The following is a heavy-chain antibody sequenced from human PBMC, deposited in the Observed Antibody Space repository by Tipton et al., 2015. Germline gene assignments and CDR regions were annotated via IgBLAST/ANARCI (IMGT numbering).Heavy chain of an antibody. V-gene: IGHV4-31*03. D-gene: IGHD3-10*01. Sequence: TLSLTCTVSGGSINSGVYSWSWIRQHPGKGLEWIGHISYSGSTFYNPSLRSRATLFLDTSKNQVGLKLRSVTAADTAVFYCARVRYYNGWSFGLRFGPWGQGTLVSVSS. CDR2: ISYSGST. CDR3: ARVRYYNGWSFGLRFGP. J-gene: IGHJ5*02. CDR1: GGSINSGVYS.